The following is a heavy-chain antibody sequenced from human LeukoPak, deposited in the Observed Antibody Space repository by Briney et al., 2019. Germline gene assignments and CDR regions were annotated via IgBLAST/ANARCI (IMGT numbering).Heavy chain of an antibody. CDR2: IYYSGST. J-gene: IGHJ5*02. CDR3: ARGRRGYSYGSNWFDP. D-gene: IGHD5-18*01. V-gene: IGHV4-39*01. Sequence: SETLSLTCTVSGGSISSSSYYWGWIRQPPGKGLEWIGSIYYSGSTYYNPSLKSRVTISVDTSKNQFSLKLSSVTAADTAVYYCARGRRGYSYGSNWFDPWDQGTLVTVSS. CDR1: GGSISSSSYY.